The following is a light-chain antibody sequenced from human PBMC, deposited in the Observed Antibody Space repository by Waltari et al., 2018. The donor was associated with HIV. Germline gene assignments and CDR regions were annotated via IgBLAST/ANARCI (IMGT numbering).Light chain of an antibody. J-gene: IGKJ4*01. CDR3: MQALETPT. CDR1: QSLLHRNGFHY. V-gene: IGKV2-28*01. Sequence: DIVITQSPLSLPVTPGEAASISCRSSQSLLHRNGFHYLDWYPQKPGQSPQLLIYLGSNRASGVPDRFSGSGSGTDFTLKISRVEAEDVGVYYCMQALETPTFGGGTKVEI. CDR2: LGS.